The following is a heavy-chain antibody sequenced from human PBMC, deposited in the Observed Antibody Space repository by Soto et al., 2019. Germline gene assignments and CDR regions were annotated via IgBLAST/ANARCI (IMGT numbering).Heavy chain of an antibody. CDR1: GYTFTSNN. V-gene: IGHV1-8*01. Sequence: QVQLVQSGAEVKKPGASVKVSWRASGYTFTSNNINWVRQATGQGLEWMGWMNPNSGNTAYAQKFQGRVAMTRNTSISTAYMELSSLRSEDTAVYYCARERGDAFDIWGQGTMVTVSS. J-gene: IGHJ3*02. D-gene: IGHD1-1*01. CDR2: MNPNSGNT. CDR3: ARERGDAFDI.